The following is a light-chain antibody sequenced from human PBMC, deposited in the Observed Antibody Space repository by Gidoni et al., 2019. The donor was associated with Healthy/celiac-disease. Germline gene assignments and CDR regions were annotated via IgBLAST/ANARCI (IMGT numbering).Light chain of an antibody. V-gene: IGLV1-40*01. CDR1: SYNIWAGYD. CDR3: QSYDSSRSGWV. CDR2: GNS. Sequence: QSVLTHPPYVSGAPGQSVTISCTGSSYNIWAGYDVHWYQQLPGTAPKLLIYGNSNRPSGVPDRFSGSKSGTSASLAITGLQAEDEADYYCQSYDSSRSGWVFGGGTKLTVL. J-gene: IGLJ3*02.